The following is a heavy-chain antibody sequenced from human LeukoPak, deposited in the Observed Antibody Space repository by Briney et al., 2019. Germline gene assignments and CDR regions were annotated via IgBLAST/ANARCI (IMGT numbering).Heavy chain of an antibody. CDR2: INSDGTTT. CDR3: ASDPYLANFWTGYQHY. Sequence: TGGSLRLSCAASGFSFSNSWMHWVRQAPGKGLVWVSRINSDGTTTYYADSVKGRFTISRDNAKNTLFLQMNSLRPEDTALYYCASDPYLANFWTGYQHYCVQGTLVTVSS. V-gene: IGHV3-74*01. D-gene: IGHD3/OR15-3a*01. CDR1: GFSFSNSW. J-gene: IGHJ4*02.